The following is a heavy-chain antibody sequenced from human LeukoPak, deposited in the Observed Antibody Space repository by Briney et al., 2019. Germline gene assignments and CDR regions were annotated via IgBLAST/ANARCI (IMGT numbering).Heavy chain of an antibody. CDR3: AREWGLESSGYYYAY. Sequence: SVKVSCKASGGTFSSYAISWVRQAPGQGLEWMXGIIPIFGTANYAQKFQGRVTITADESTSTAYMELSSLRSEDTAVYYCAREWGLESSGYYYAYWGQGTLVTVSS. J-gene: IGHJ4*02. CDR1: GGTFSSYA. D-gene: IGHD3-22*01. V-gene: IGHV1-69*13. CDR2: IIPIFGTA.